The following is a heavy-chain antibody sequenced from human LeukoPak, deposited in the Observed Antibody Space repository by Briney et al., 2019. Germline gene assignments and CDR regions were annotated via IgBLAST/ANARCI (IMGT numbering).Heavy chain of an antibody. D-gene: IGHD4-11*01. Sequence: KPSETLSLTCTVSGGSISSYYWSWIRQPAGKGLEWIGRFYTSGSTNYNPSLKSRVTISVDTSKNQFSLNLTSVTAADTAVYYCARVEKTTFYYYRDVWGKGTTVTVSS. CDR2: FYTSGST. J-gene: IGHJ6*03. CDR1: GGSISSYY. V-gene: IGHV4-4*07. CDR3: ARVEKTTFYYYRDV.